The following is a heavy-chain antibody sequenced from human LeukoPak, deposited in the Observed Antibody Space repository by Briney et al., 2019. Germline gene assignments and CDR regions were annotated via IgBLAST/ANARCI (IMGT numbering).Heavy chain of an antibody. D-gene: IGHD6-19*01. Sequence: GGSLRLSCSASGFTFSSCAMHWVRQAPGMGLEYVSGINDHGDTTHYGDSVRGRVTISRDDYKNPVHLQMSSLRAEDTAVYYCVKDLSGWYSFDYWGQGTLVTVSS. CDR1: GFTFSSCA. CDR3: VKDLSGWYSFDY. V-gene: IGHV3-64D*09. CDR2: INDHGDTT. J-gene: IGHJ4*02.